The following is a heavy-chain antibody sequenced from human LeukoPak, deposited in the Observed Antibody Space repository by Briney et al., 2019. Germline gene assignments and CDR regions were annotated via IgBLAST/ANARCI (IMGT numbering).Heavy chain of an antibody. D-gene: IGHD5-24*01. CDR2: INSDGSDT. CDR1: GFTFSTYA. V-gene: IGHV3-74*01. J-gene: IGHJ4*02. Sequence: PGGSLRLSCAASGFTFSTYAMSWVRQVPGKGLVWVSHINSDGSDTTYADSVKGRFTISRDNAKNTLFLQMNSLRADDTAVYYCARDEDGAIPLDYWGQGTLVTVSS. CDR3: ARDEDGAIPLDY.